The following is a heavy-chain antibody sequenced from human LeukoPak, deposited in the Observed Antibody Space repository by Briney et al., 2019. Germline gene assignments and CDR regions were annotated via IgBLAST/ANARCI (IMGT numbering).Heavy chain of an antibody. V-gene: IGHV3-23*01. CDR2: ISGSGDNT. D-gene: IGHD1-26*01. Sequence: GGSLRLSCAASGFTFSNNDMSWVRQAPGKGLEWVSGISGSGDNTNYGDSVKGRFTISRDNAMNKLFLQMNSLRVEDTATYYCARRGSYFGGFDYWGLGTLVSVPS. J-gene: IGHJ4*02. CDR1: GFTFSNND. CDR3: ARRGSYFGGFDY.